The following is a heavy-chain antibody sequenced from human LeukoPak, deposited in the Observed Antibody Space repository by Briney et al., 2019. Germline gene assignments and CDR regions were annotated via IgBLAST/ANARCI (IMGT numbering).Heavy chain of an antibody. D-gene: IGHD6-13*01. Sequence: GGSLRLSCAASGFTFSSYSMNWVRQAPGKGLEWVSSISSSSSYMYYADSVKGRFTISRDNAKNSLYLQMNSLRAEDTAVYYCARDRVPIAAAGTLPDAFDIWGQGTMVTVSS. V-gene: IGHV3-21*01. CDR3: ARDRVPIAAAGTLPDAFDI. CDR2: ISSSSSYM. J-gene: IGHJ3*02. CDR1: GFTFSSYS.